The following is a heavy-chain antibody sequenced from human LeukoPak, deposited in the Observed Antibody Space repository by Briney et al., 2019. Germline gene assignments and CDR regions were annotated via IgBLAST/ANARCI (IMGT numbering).Heavy chain of an antibody. V-gene: IGHV4-38-2*01. D-gene: IGHD3-10*01. J-gene: IGHJ4*02. CDR2: IYHSGST. CDR3: ARKMITMVRGVMFDY. Sequence: SETLSLTCPVSGYSIISGYYWGWIRQPPGKGLEWIGSIYHSGSTYYNPSLKSRVTISVDTSRNQFSLKLSSVTAADTAVYYCARKMITMVRGVMFDYWGQGTLVTVSS. CDR1: GYSIISGYY.